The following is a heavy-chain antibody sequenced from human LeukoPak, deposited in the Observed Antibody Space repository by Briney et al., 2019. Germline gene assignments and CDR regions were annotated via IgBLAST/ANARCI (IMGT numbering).Heavy chain of an antibody. CDR1: GGTFSSYA. D-gene: IGHD6-13*01. Sequence: VKVSCKASGGTFSSYAISWVRQAPGQGLEWMGGIIPVFGTANYAQKFQGRVTITTDESTSTAYMELSSLRSEDTAVYYCALKEQQLVPRAWFDPWGQGTLVTVSS. J-gene: IGHJ5*02. CDR2: IIPVFGTA. CDR3: ALKEQQLVPRAWFDP. V-gene: IGHV1-69*05.